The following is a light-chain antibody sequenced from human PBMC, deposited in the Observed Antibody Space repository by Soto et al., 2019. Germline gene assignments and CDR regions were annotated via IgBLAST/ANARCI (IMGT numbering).Light chain of an antibody. CDR1: ESISRH. V-gene: IGKV1-39*01. CDR2: AAS. Sequence: DIQMTQSPSSLSASVGDRVTITCRASESISRHLNWYQQKPGKAPKPLIYAASSLQNGVPSRFSGGGSGTDFSLTISNLQPEYFATYYCQQSYSTLSITFGQGTRLEIK. J-gene: IGKJ5*01. CDR3: QQSYSTLSIT.